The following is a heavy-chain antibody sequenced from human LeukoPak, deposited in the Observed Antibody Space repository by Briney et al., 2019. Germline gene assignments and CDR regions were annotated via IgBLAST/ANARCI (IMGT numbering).Heavy chain of an antibody. CDR2: IYHSGST. V-gene: IGHV4-39*07. J-gene: IGHJ4*02. Sequence: SETLSLTCTVSGGSISSSSYYWGWIRQPPGKGLEWIGSIYHSGSTNYNPSLKSRVTISVDKSKNQFSLKLSSVTAADTAVYYCARVRSITMVRGVLDYWGQGTLVTVSS. CDR1: GGSISSSSYY. CDR3: ARVRSITMVRGVLDY. D-gene: IGHD3-10*01.